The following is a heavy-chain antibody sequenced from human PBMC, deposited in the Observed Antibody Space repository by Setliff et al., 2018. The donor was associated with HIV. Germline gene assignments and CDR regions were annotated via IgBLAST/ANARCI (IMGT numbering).Heavy chain of an antibody. Sequence: ASVKVSCKASGYTFNNYYMHWVRQAPGQGLEWMGNINPSDNRTYYAQKFQGRVTMTRDTSTSSVYMELRSLRSEDTAVYYCARAYYDSVWGSHRYRFYYFDYWGQGSLVTVSS. CDR2: INPSDNRT. V-gene: IGHV1-46*02. J-gene: IGHJ4*02. CDR1: GYTFNNYY. D-gene: IGHD3-16*02. CDR3: ARAYYDSVWGSHRYRFYYFDY.